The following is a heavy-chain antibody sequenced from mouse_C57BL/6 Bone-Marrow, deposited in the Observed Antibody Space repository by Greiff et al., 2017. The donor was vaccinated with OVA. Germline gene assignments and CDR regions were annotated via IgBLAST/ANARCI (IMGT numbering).Heavy chain of an antibody. Sequence: EVQLQQSGPVLVKPGASVKMSCKASGYTFTDYYMNWVKQSHGKSLEWIGVINPYNGGTSYNQKFKGKATLTVDKSSSTAYMELNSLTSEDSAVYYCARAGVITTVVEALENWGQGTTLTVSS. J-gene: IGHJ2*01. CDR2: INPYNGGT. CDR1: GYTFTDYY. CDR3: ARAGVITTVVEALEN. D-gene: IGHD1-1*01. V-gene: IGHV1-19*01.